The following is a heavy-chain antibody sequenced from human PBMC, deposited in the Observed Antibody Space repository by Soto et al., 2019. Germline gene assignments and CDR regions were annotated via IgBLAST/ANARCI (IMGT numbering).Heavy chain of an antibody. J-gene: IGHJ4*02. CDR3: ARGQLPPRY. CDR1: GGSISSYY. V-gene: IGHV4-59*01. CDR2: IYYSGST. D-gene: IGHD1-26*01. Sequence: QVQLQESGPGLVKPSETLSLTCTVSGGSISSYYWSWIRQPPGKGLEWIGYIYYSGSTNYNPSLKSRVTISVDTSKNQFSLKLSSVTAAHTAVYYCARGQLPPRYWGQGTLVTVSS.